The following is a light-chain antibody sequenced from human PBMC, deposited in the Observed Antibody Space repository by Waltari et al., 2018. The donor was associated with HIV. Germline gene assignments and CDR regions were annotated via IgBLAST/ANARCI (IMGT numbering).Light chain of an antibody. CDR3: QQYGSSYT. J-gene: IGKJ2*01. CDR2: GAS. Sequence: EVVLTQSPGTLSLSPGARVPLSCRASQNVGSSSLAWYQQKPGQAPSLLIYGASSRATGTPERFSGGGSGTDFTLTISRLEPEDFAMYYCQQYGSSYTFGQGTKLEIK. CDR1: QNVGSSS. V-gene: IGKV3-20*01.